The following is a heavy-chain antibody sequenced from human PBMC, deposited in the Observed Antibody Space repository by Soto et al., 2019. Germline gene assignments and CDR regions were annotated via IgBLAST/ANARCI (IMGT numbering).Heavy chain of an antibody. V-gene: IGHV5-51*01. CDR3: ARQRLERNYYYGMDV. CDR1: GYSFTSYW. D-gene: IGHD6-19*01. J-gene: IGHJ6*02. CDR2: IYPGDSDT. Sequence: GESLKISCKGSGYSFTSYWIGWVRQMPGKGLEWMGIIYPGDSDTRYSPSFQGQVTISADKSISTAYLQWSSLKASDTAMYYCARQRLERNYYYGMDVWGQGTTVTVSS.